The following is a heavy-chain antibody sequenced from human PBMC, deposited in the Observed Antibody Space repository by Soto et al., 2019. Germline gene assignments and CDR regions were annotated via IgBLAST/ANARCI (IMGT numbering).Heavy chain of an antibody. CDR3: ARVVVVAVQNDAFDI. CDR1: GFTVSSNY. Sequence: EVQLVESVGGLVQPGGSLRLSCAASGFTVSSNYMSWVRQAPGKGLEWVSVIYSGGSTYYADSVKGRFTISRDNSKNTLYLQMNSLRAEDTAVYYCARVVVVAVQNDAFDIWGQGTMVTVSS. J-gene: IGHJ3*02. CDR2: IYSGGST. V-gene: IGHV3-66*01. D-gene: IGHD2-15*01.